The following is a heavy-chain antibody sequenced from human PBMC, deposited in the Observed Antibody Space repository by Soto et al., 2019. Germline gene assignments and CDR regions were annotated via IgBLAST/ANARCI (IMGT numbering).Heavy chain of an antibody. CDR3: ANLSIAVAQYYFDY. CDR2: ISGSGGST. CDR1: GFTFSSYA. J-gene: IGHJ4*02. Sequence: EVQLLESGGGLVQPGGSLRLSSAASGFTFSSYAMSWVRQAPGKGLEWVSAISGSGGSTYYAVSVQGRFTISRDNSKNTLYLQMNSLRAEDTAVYYCANLSIAVAQYYFDYWGQGTLVTVSS. V-gene: IGHV3-23*01. D-gene: IGHD6-19*01.